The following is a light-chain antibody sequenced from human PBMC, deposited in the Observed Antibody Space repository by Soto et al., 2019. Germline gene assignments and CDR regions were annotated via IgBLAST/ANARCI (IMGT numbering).Light chain of an antibody. CDR2: DVS. CDR3: SSSTSSSTLG. J-gene: IGLJ3*02. CDR1: SSDVCGYNY. Sequence: QSALTQPASVSGSPGQSITISCTGTSSDVCGYNYVSWYQQHPGKAPKLMIYDVSNRPSGVSNRFSGSKSGNTASLTISGLQAEDEADYYCSSSTSSSTLGFGGGTKLTVL. V-gene: IGLV2-14*01.